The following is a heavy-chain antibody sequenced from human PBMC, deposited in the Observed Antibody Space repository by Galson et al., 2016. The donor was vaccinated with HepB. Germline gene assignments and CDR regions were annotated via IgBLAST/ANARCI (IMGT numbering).Heavy chain of an antibody. J-gene: IGHJ4*02. CDR3: ASDGESSFDL. CDR1: GGSFTAYS. D-gene: IGHD3-10*01. V-gene: IGHV4-34*01. CDR2: IDHDGST. Sequence: SETLSLTCAVYGGSFTAYSWGWIRQPPGKGLEWIGKIDHDGSTNYNPSLKSRVTISIDTSKKQFSLKLSYVTAADTAVYFCASDGESSFDLWGQGTLVTVSS.